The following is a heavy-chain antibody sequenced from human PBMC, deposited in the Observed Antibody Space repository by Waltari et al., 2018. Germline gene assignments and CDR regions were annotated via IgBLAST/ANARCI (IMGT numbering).Heavy chain of an antibody. CDR3: AKSASCDVDPSCDVVAN. CDR2: FHSRGNT. CDR1: DASISSGNYY. J-gene: IGHJ4*02. V-gene: IGHV4-61*02. Sequence: QVQLQESGPGLVEPSQTLSLTSSVPDASISSGNYYGGWIRQSAGKGLEWIGRFHSRGNTEYSPSLNSRVTISRDTSNNRFSLKLTSVTATDTAVYYCAKSASCDVDPSCDVVANWGQGTLVTVSA. D-gene: IGHD2-2*01.